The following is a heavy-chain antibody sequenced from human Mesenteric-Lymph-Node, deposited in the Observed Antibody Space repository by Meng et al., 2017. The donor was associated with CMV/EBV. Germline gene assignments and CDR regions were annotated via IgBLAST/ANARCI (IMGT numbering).Heavy chain of an antibody. CDR3: ARDRAYGGNIVFVDH. J-gene: IGHJ4*02. D-gene: IGHD4-23*01. CDR2: MNPNSGVT. CDR1: GYTFSGYY. Sequence: ASVKVSCKASGYTFSGYYMHWVRQAPGQGLEWMGWMNPNSGVTDYAQKFQGRVTLTRDTSISTAYMELNSLKSDDTAMYYCARDRAYGGNIVFVDHWGQGMLVTVSS. V-gene: IGHV1-2*02.